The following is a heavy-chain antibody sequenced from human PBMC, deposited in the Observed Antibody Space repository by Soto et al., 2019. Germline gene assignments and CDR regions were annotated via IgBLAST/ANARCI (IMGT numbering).Heavy chain of an antibody. CDR2: IYYSGST. Sequence: QVQLQESGPGLVKPSQTLSLTCTVSGGSISSGDYYWSWIRQPPGKSLEWIGYIYYSGSTYYNPSLKSRVTISVDTSKNQFSLKLSSVTDADTAVYYCARGGGFGHWFDPWGQGTLVTVSS. D-gene: IGHD3-3*01. CDR1: GGSISSGDYY. J-gene: IGHJ5*02. CDR3: ARGGGFGHWFDP. V-gene: IGHV4-30-4*01.